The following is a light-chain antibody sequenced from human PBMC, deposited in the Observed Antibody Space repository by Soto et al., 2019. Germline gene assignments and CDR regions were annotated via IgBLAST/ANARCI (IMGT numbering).Light chain of an antibody. CDR1: SSDVGGYNF. J-gene: IGLJ1*01. CDR3: SSYTISNSLTFG. Sequence: SVLTQPASVCGSPGQSITISCSGSSSDVGGYNFVSWYQHHPGKAPKLILYEVTTRPSGVSSRFSGSKSGNTASLTISGLQAADEADYYCSSYTISNSLTFGFRSGTKDTV. V-gene: IGLV2-14*01. CDR2: EVT.